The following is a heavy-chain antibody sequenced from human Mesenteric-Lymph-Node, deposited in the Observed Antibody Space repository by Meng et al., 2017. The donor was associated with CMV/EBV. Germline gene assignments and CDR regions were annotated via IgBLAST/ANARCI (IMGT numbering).Heavy chain of an antibody. CDR3: VHTSVTSVTTLFDF. Sequence: SGFSVSTSGVGVGWIRQPPGRALGWLALIFWDDVKRYNPSLKDRLTVTKDTSRNHVVLTLTRVDPVDTATYYCVHTSVTSVTTLFDFWGRGSLVTVSS. V-gene: IGHV2-5*02. CDR1: GFSVSTSGVG. D-gene: IGHD4-17*01. J-gene: IGHJ4*02. CDR2: IFWDDVK.